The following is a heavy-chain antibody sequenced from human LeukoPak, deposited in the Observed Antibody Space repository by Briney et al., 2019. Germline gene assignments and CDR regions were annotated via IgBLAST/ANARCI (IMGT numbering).Heavy chain of an antibody. D-gene: IGHD1-26*01. CDR3: AKGDTTWELPHDY. CDR1: GFTFSSYW. V-gene: IGHV3-7*03. CDR2: IMQDGSEK. Sequence: GGSLRLSCAASGFTFSSYWMSWVRQAPGKGLEWVANIMQDGSEKHSVDSVKGRFTISRDNAKNSLYLQMNSLRAEDTAVYYCAKGDTTWELPHDYWGQGTLVTVSS. J-gene: IGHJ4*02.